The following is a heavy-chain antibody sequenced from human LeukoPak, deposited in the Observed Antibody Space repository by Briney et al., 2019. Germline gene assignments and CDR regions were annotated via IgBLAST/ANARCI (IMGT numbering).Heavy chain of an antibody. J-gene: IGHJ4*02. CDR2: IWYDGSNK. CDR1: GFTFSSYG. D-gene: IGHD6-19*01. CDR3: AKEQYSSGWYNFDY. V-gene: IGHV3-33*06. Sequence: GGSLRLSCAASGFTFSSYGMHWVRQAPGKGLEWVAAIWYDGSNKYYADSVKGRFTISRDNSKNTLYLQMNSLRAEDTAVYYCAKEQYSSGWYNFDYWGQGTLVTVSS.